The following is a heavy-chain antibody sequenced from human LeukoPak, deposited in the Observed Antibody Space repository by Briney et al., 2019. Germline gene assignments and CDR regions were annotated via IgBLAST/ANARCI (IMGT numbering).Heavy chain of an antibody. V-gene: IGHV3-21*04. J-gene: IGHJ6*03. CDR1: GFTFSSYS. D-gene: IGHD5-18*01. CDR2: ISSSSSYI. CDR3: AKDIGRVDTASTYMDV. Sequence: GGSLRLSCAASGFTFSSYSMNWVRQAPGKGLEWVTSISSSSSYIYYADSVKGRFTISRDNAKNSLYLQMSSLRVEDTALYYCAKDIGRVDTASTYMDVWGKGTTVTISS.